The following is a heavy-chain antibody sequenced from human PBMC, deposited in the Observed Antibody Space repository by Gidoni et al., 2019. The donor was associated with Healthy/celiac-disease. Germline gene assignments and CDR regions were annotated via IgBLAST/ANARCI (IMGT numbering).Heavy chain of an antibody. V-gene: IGHV4-59*01. CDR2: IYYSGST. CDR1: GGPISSYY. Sequence: QVQLQESGPGLVKPSETLSLTCTVSGGPISSYYWIWIRQPPGKGLEWIGYIYYSGSTNYNPSLKSRVTISVDTSKNQFSLKLSSVTAADTAVYYCARGYTWTQDIVVVVAAPTYWYFDLWGRGTLVTVSS. J-gene: IGHJ2*01. CDR3: ARGYTWTQDIVVVVAAPTYWYFDL. D-gene: IGHD2-15*01.